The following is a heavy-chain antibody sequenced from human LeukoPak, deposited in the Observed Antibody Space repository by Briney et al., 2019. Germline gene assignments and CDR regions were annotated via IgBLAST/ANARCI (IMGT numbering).Heavy chain of an antibody. CDR1: GFTFSSYG. D-gene: IGHD6-13*01. J-gene: IGHJ4*02. CDR3: AGDWHSRYIDY. V-gene: IGHV3-33*01. CDR2: IYYDGNNK. Sequence: PGRSLRLSCAASGFTFSSYGMHWVRQAPGKGLEWVAVIYYDGNNKYYADSVKGRFTISRDNSKTTLYLQMNSLRAEDTAVYYCAGDWHSRYIDYWGQGTLVTVSS.